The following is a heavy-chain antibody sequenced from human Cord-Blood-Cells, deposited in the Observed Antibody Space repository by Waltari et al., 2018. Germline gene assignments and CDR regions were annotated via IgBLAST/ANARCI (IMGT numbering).Heavy chain of an antibody. J-gene: IGHJ4*02. D-gene: IGHD7-27*01. CDR1: GFTFCSYW. CDR2: INSDGSST. Sequence: EVQLVESGGGLVQPGGSLRLSCAASGFTFCSYWMHWVRQAPGKGLVWVSRINSDGSSTSYADSVKGRFTISRDNAKNTLYLQMNSLRAEDTAVYYCASEILSNTFDYWGQGTLVTVSS. CDR3: ASEILSNTFDY. V-gene: IGHV3-74*01.